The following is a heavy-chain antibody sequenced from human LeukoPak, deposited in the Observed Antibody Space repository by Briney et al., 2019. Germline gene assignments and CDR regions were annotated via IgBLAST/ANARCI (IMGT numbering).Heavy chain of an antibody. V-gene: IGHV1-2*06. J-gene: IGHJ5*01. D-gene: IGHD3-22*01. CDR3: ARAGGTYYYESSGYYYQNWFDS. CDR2: INSNSGGT. Sequence: ASVKVSCKASGYRFSDYYMHWVRQAPGQGLEWMGRINSNSGGTGFAEKFRGRVTMTRDTSIGTAYMELSRLTSDDTAVYYCARAGGTYYYESSGYYYQNWFDSWGQGTLVTVSS. CDR1: GYRFSDYY.